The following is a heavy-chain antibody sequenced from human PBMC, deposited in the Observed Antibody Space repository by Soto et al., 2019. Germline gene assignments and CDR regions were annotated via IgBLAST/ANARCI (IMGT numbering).Heavy chain of an antibody. V-gene: IGHV4-59*01. CDR1: GGSISSYY. Sequence: PSETLSLTCTVSGGSISSYYWSWIRQPPGKGLEWIGYIYYSGSTNYNPSLKSRVTISVDTSKNQFSLKLSSVTAAVTAVYYCARESIRKEIAATPAVGYYYYYYMDVWGKGTTVTVSS. CDR3: ARESIRKEIAATPAVGYYYYYYMDV. CDR2: IYYSGST. J-gene: IGHJ6*03. D-gene: IGHD2-15*01.